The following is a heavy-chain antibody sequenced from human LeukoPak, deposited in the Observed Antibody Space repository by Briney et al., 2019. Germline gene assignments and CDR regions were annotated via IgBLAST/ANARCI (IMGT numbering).Heavy chain of an antibody. CDR3: ARQAGTDYYFDY. CDR1: GYTFTGYY. J-gene: IGHJ4*02. Sequence: ASVKVSCKASGYTFTGYYMHWVRQAPGQGLEWMGWINPNSGGTNYAQKFQGRVTMTRDTSISTAYMELSRLRSDDTAVYYCARQAGTDYYFDYWGQGTLVTVSS. D-gene: IGHD6-19*01. V-gene: IGHV1-2*02. CDR2: INPNSGGT.